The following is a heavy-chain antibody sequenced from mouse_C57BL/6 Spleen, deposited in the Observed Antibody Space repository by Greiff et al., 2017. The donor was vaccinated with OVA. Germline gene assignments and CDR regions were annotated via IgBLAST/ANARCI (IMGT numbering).Heavy chain of an antibody. CDR2: IHPNSGST. CDR1: GYTFTSYW. V-gene: IGHV1-64*01. D-gene: IGHD1-1*01. CDR3: VYGSSPYSYWYFDV. J-gene: IGHJ1*03. Sequence: QVQLQQPGAELVKPGASVKLSCKASGYTFTSYWMHWVKQRPGQGLEWIGMIHPNSGSTNYNEKFKSKATLTVDKSSSTAYMQLSSLTSEDSAVYYCVYGSSPYSYWYFDVWGTGTTVTVSS.